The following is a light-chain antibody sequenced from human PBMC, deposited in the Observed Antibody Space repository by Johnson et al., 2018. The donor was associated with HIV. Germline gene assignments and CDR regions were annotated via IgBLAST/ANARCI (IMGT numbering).Light chain of an antibody. CDR2: DNN. CDR3: GTWDSSLSAGGYV. V-gene: IGLV1-51*01. J-gene: IGLJ1*01. Sequence: SVLSQPPSVSAAPGQKVTISCSGSSSHIGNNYVSWYQQLPGTAPKLLIYDNNKRPSGIPDRFSGSKSGTSATLGITGLQTGDEADYYCGTWDSSLSAGGYVFGTGTNFTVL. CDR1: SSHIGNNY.